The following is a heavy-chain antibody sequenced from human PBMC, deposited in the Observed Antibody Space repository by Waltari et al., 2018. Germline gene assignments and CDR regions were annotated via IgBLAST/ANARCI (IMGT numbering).Heavy chain of an antibody. J-gene: IGHJ4*02. D-gene: IGHD4-4*01. Sequence: DVQLAESGGGLVKPGGSLRLSCAASGFPFSNYAMNWVRQIPGKGLEWVASIIHSSISSHHADSVKGRFTISRDDAQSLLFLQMNNLRMEDTAVYYCAREGNDYNTGEVWFYWGQGALVTVSS. CDR1: GFPFSNYA. CDR3: AREGNDYNTGEVWFY. V-gene: IGHV3-21*02. CDR2: IIHSSISS.